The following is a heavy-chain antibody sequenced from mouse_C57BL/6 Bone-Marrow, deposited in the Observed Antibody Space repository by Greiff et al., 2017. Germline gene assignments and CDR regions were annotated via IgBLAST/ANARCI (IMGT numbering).Heavy chain of an antibody. CDR3: TRPLDYYGSSWGWFAY. V-gene: IGHV1-15*01. J-gene: IGHJ3*01. D-gene: IGHD1-1*01. CDR1: GYTFTDYE. Sequence: VQLKQSGAELVRPGASVTLSCKASGYTFTDYEMHWVKQTPVHGLEWIGAIDPETGGTAYNQKFKGKVILTADKSSSTAYMELRSLTSEDSAVYYCTRPLDYYGSSWGWFAYWGQGTLVTVSA. CDR2: IDPETGGT.